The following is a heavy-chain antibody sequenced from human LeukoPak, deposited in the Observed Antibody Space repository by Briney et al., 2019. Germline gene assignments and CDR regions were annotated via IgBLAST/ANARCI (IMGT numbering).Heavy chain of an antibody. V-gene: IGHV4-61*01. CDR3: ARLSEGYYYDSSGYYDWFDP. J-gene: IGHJ5*02. Sequence: PSETLSLTCTVSGYSISTGYYWSWVRQPPGKGLEWIGYIYYSGSTNYNPSLKSRVTISVDTSKNQFSLKLSSVTAADTAVYYCARLSEGYYYDSSGYYDWFDPWGQGTLVTVSS. CDR1: GYSISTGYY. D-gene: IGHD3-22*01. CDR2: IYYSGST.